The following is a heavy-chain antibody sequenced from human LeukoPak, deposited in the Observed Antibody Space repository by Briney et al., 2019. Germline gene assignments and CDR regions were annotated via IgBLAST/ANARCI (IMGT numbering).Heavy chain of an antibody. D-gene: IGHD2/OR15-2a*01. CDR2: VRYHGTDE. J-gene: IGHJ6*03. CDR3: VVDLSGGYMDV. CDR1: GFTFRSYT. Sequence: GGPLRLSCSGSGFTFRSYTMMWVRQATGKGLEWGAFVRYHGTDEYYPDSVRDRFTISRDNPNSTLHLQMNSLRGEDTAVYYCVVDLSGGYMDVWGKGTTVTVSS. V-gene: IGHV3-30*02.